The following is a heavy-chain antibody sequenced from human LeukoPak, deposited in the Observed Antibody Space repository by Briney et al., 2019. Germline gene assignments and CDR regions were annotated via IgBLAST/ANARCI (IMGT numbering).Heavy chain of an antibody. CDR3: ARGRQTGASDT. V-gene: IGHV1-46*01. CDR1: GYTFTSYY. CDR2: INPSGGST. J-gene: IGHJ5*02. D-gene: IGHD1-14*01. Sequence: ASVKVSCKASGYTFTSYYMYWVRQAPGQGLEWMGVINPSGGSTSYAQKFQGRVTMTRDTSTSTVYMELSSLRSEDTAVYCCARGRQTGASDTWGQGTLVTVSS.